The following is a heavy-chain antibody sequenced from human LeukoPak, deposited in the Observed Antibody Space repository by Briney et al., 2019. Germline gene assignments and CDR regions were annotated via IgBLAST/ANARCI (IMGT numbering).Heavy chain of an antibody. V-gene: IGHV4-30-4*08. CDR3: ARRGYSGSYPGDAFDI. CDR2: IYYSGST. J-gene: IGHJ3*02. Sequence: SETLSLTCTVSGDSISSGDYYRGWIRQPPGKGLEWIGYIYYSGSTYYNPSLKSRITISVDTSKNQFSLKLSSVTAADTAVYYCARRGYSGSYPGDAFDIWGQGTMVTVSS. D-gene: IGHD1-26*01. CDR1: GDSISSGDYY.